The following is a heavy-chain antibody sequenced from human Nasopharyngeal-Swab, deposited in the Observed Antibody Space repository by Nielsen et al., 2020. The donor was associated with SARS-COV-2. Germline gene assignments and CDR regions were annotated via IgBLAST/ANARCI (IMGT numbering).Heavy chain of an antibody. CDR3: ARVAVVTARSFDY. CDR1: GYTFTSYA. D-gene: IGHD2-21*02. V-gene: IGHV1-3*01. Sequence: ASVKVSCKASGYTFTSYAMHWVRQAPGQRLEWMGWINAGNGNTKFSQKFQGRVTITRDTSASTAYMELSSLRSEDTAVYYCARVAVVTARSFDYWGQGTLVTVSS. J-gene: IGHJ4*02. CDR2: INAGNGNT.